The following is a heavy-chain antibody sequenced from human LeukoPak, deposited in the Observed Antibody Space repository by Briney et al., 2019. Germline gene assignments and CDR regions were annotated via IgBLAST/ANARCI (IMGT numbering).Heavy chain of an antibody. CDR1: GFTFSSYG. V-gene: IGHV3-30*03. D-gene: IGHD5-18*01. CDR2: ISYDGSNK. Sequence: PGGSLRLSCAASGFTFSSYGMHWVRQAPGKGLEWVAVISYDGSNKYYADSVKGRFTISRDNSKNTLYLQMNSLRAEDTAVYYCCGYSSTVDYWGQGTLVTVSS. J-gene: IGHJ4*02. CDR3: CGYSSTVDY.